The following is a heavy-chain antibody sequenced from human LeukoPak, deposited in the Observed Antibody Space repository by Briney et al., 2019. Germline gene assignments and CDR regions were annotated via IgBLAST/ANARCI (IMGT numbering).Heavy chain of an antibody. J-gene: IGHJ4*02. Sequence: GGSLRLSCAASGFTVSSNYMSWVRQAPGKGLEWVSVICSGGSTYYADSVKGRFTISRDNSKNTLYLQMNSLRAEDTAVYYCARDLGYSYGYVYWGQGTLVTVSS. CDR3: ARDLGYSYGYVY. V-gene: IGHV3-53*01. D-gene: IGHD5-18*01. CDR1: GFTVSSNY. CDR2: ICSGGST.